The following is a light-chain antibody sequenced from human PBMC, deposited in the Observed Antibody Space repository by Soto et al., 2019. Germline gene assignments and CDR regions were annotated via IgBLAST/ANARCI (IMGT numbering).Light chain of an antibody. V-gene: IGLV2-14*02. CDR1: SSDVGSYKL. CDR3: SSYTTTDPDV. CDR2: EGN. Sequence: QAVLTQPASVSGSPGQSITISCTGTSSDVGSYKLVSWYQQHPGKAPKLIIYEGNKRPSGVSDRFSGSKSGTTASLTISGLQAEDEADYYCSSYTTTDPDVFGTGTKLTVL. J-gene: IGLJ1*01.